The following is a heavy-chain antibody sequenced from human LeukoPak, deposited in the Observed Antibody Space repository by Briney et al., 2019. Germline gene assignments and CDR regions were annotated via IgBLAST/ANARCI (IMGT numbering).Heavy chain of an antibody. Sequence: GASVKVSCKASGYTFTSYDINWVRQATGQGLEWMGRIIPILGIANYAQKFQGRVTITADKSTSTAYMELSSLRSEDTAVYYCARDPGGVDYWGQGTWSPSPQ. CDR2: IIPILGIA. CDR1: GYTFTSYD. V-gene: IGHV1-69*04. D-gene: IGHD3-10*01. J-gene: IGHJ4*02. CDR3: ARDPGGVDY.